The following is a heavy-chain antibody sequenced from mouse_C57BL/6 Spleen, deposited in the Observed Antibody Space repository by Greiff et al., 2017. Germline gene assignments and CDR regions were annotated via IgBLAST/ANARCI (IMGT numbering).Heavy chain of an antibody. D-gene: IGHD2-5*01. Sequence: QVQLQQSGAELVKPGASVKISCKASGYAFSSYWMNWVKQRPGKGLEWIGQIYPGDGDTNYNGKFKGKATLTADKSSSTAYMQLSSLTSEDSAVYFWARKGGLYSNYGDWYFDVWGTGTTVTVSS. CDR1: GYAFSSYW. CDR2: IYPGDGDT. J-gene: IGHJ1*03. CDR3: ARKGGLYSNYGDWYFDV. V-gene: IGHV1-80*01.